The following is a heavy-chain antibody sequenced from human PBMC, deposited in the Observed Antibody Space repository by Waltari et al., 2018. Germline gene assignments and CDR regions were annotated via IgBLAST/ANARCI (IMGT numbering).Heavy chain of an antibody. CDR1: GYTFTGYY. Sequence: QVQLVQSGAEVKKPGASVKVSCKASGYTFTGYYMHWVRQAPGQGLEWMGWRNPNSGGTNYAQKLQGRVTMTRDTSISTAYMELSRLRSDDTAVYYCARDSGVGATGGMDVWGQGTTVTVTS. J-gene: IGHJ6*02. V-gene: IGHV1-2*02. CDR3: ARDSGVGATGGMDV. CDR2: RNPNSGGT. D-gene: IGHD1-26*01.